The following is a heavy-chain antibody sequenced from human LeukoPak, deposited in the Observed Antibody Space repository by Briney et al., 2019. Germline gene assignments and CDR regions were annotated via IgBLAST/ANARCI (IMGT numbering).Heavy chain of an antibody. J-gene: IGHJ4*02. CDR1: GVSISSSEW. D-gene: IGHD3-9*01. Sequence: PSETLSLTCAVSGVSISSSEWWIWVRPPPGQGLEGIGEIHRAGRTKYNPSLKSRVTISMDYSKNQFSLKLTSVTAADTAIYYCGKTDIYFNPIDHWGPGSLVTVSS. CDR3: GKTDIYFNPIDH. CDR2: IHRAGRT. V-gene: IGHV4-4*02.